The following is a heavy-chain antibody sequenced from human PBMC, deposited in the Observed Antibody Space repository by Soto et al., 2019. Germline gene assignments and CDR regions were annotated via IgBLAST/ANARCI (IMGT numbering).Heavy chain of an antibody. V-gene: IGHV4-59*01. D-gene: IGHD3-10*02. CDR3: AGNLFGNAFDI. Sequence: SETLSLTCTVSGGSISSYYWSWIRQPPGKGLEWIAFIYYDGSTNYNPSLKSRVTISVDTSKNQFSLRLKSVIAADTAVYYCAGNLFGNAFDIWGQGTMVTVSS. J-gene: IGHJ3*02. CDR2: IYYDGST. CDR1: GGSISSYY.